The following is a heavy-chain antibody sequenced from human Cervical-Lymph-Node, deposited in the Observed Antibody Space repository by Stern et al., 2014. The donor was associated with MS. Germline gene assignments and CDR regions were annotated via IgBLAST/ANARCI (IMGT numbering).Heavy chain of an antibody. CDR2: FDPEDGET. Sequence: VQLLESGAEVKKPGASVTVSCNVSGHPLSELAIHWLRQLPTSGLEWLGQFDPEDGETVYAQRLQGRLTMTEDTTTGTAYMTLTALTSDDTAVYYCETDRGVKWGPGTLVAVSS. CDR1: GHPLSELA. J-gene: IGHJ4*02. CDR3: ETDRGVK. D-gene: IGHD3-10*01. V-gene: IGHV1-24*01.